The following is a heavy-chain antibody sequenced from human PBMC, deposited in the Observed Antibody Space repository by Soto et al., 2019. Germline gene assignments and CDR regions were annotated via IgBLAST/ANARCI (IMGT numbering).Heavy chain of an antibody. V-gene: IGHV4-30-2*01. Sequence: PSETLSLTCAVSGGSISSGGYSWSWIRQPPGKGLEWIGYMYHSGSTCYNPSLKSRVTISIDRSKNQFSLKLSSVTAADTAVYYCARGLITGSQYSGGWYYFDSWGQGTQVTVSS. D-gene: IGHD1-26*01. J-gene: IGHJ4*02. CDR2: MYHSGST. CDR3: ARGLITGSQYSGGWYYFDS. CDR1: GGSISSGGYS.